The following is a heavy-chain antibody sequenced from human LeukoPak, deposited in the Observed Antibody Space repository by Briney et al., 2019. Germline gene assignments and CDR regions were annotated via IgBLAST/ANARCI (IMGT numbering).Heavy chain of an antibody. Sequence: GAPLKISSKGSGYRFTSYWIGWVRPMPGKGLEWMGIIYPGDSDTRYSPSFQGQVTISADKSISTAYLQWISLKASDTAMYYCARHWGDKVTTPFDYWGQGTLVTVSS. CDR3: ARHWGDKVTTPFDY. V-gene: IGHV5-51*01. D-gene: IGHD4-17*01. CDR2: IYPGDSDT. CDR1: GYRFTSYW. J-gene: IGHJ4*02.